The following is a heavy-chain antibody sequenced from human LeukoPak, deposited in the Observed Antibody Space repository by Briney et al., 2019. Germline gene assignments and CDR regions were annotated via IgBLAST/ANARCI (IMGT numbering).Heavy chain of an antibody. D-gene: IGHD2-2*02. CDR3: TTGSVVVPAAIE. J-gene: IGHJ4*02. Sequence: GGSLRLSCAASGFTFSSYAMSWVRQAPGKGLEWVGRIKSKTDGGTTDYAAPVKGRFTISRDDSKNTLYLQMNSLKTEDTAVYYCTTGSVVVPAAIEGGQGTLVTVSS. CDR1: GFTFSSYA. CDR2: IKSKTDGGTT. V-gene: IGHV3-15*01.